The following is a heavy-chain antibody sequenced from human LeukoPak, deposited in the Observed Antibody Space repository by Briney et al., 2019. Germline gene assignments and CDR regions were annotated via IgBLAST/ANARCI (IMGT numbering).Heavy chain of an antibody. D-gene: IGHD2-8*01. V-gene: IGHV4-38-2*01. CDR3: AALGLNGDRRYWYFDF. J-gene: IGHJ2*01. CDR1: RSSITSAYY. Sequence: SETLSLTCAVSRSSITSAYYWGWIRLPPEKGLEWIANIYHAGKTYYNPSLKSRVTMSVDTSKNQFSLQLSSVTAADAAVYYCAALGLNGDRRYWYFDFWGRGTLVTVSS. CDR2: IYHAGKT.